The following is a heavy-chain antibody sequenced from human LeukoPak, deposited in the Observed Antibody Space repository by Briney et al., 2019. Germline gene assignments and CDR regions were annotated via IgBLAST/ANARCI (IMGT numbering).Heavy chain of an antibody. CDR1: GFIVSVFD. Sequence: GGSLRFSCAASGFIVSVFDMHWVRQVPGKGLEWVSGIGTAADTHYPDSVKGRFRISRDNAKNSFYLQMNSLRVGDTGVYYCARAGTWFSHAYDIWGQGTTVTVSS. D-gene: IGHD3-10*01. V-gene: IGHV3-13*01. CDR3: ARAGTWFSHAYDI. CDR2: IGTAADT. J-gene: IGHJ3*02.